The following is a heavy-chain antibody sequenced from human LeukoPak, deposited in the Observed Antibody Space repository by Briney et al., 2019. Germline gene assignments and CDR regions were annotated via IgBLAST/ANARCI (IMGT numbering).Heavy chain of an antibody. D-gene: IGHD6-13*01. Sequence: PSETLSLTCTVSGGSISSYYWSWIRQPPGKGLEWIGYIYYSGSSYYNPSLRSRVTISVDTSKNHFSLKLSSVTAADTAVYYCAREGIAAPPGNAFDIWGQGTMVTVSS. CDR2: IYYSGSS. V-gene: IGHV4-59*01. J-gene: IGHJ3*02. CDR3: AREGIAAPPGNAFDI. CDR1: GGSISSYY.